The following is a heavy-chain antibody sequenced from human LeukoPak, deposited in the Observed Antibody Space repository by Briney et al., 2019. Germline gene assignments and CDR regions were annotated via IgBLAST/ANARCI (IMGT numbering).Heavy chain of an antibody. CDR3: ARETYYYGSSGYFDLDY. CDR1: GYTFTSYG. J-gene: IGHJ4*02. Sequence: VASVKVSCKASGYTFTSYGISWVRQAPGQGLEWMGWINTNTGNPTYAQGFTGRFVFSLDTSVSTAYLQISSLKAEDTAVYYCARETYYYGSSGYFDLDYWGQGTLVTVSS. V-gene: IGHV7-4-1*02. D-gene: IGHD3-22*01. CDR2: INTNTGNP.